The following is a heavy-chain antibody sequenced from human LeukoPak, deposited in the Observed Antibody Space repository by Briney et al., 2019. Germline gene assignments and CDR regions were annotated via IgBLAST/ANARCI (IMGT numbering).Heavy chain of an antibody. V-gene: IGHV3-23*01. CDR3: AKDLTMLYYYDSSGYPDY. CDR2: ISGSGGST. CDR1: GFTFSSYA. D-gene: IGHD3-22*01. J-gene: IGHJ4*02. Sequence: GGSLRLSCAASGFTFSSYAMSWVRQAPGKGLEWVSAISGSGGSTYYADSVKGRFTISRDNSKNTLYLQMNSLRAEDTAVYYCAKDLTMLYYYDSSGYPDYWGQGTLVTVSS.